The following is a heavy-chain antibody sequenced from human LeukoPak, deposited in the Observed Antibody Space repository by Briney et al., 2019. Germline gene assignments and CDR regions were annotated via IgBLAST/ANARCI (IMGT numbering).Heavy chain of an antibody. CDR2: SAGSGGGGGT. Sequence: PGGSLRLSCVASGFTFSSYGMNWVRQAPGKVLEWVSSSAGSGGGGGTYHADSVKGRFTISRDDSKNTLFLHMNSLRVEDTAVYYCAKGTTGHCSGGTCYPFDMWGQGTVVTVSS. D-gene: IGHD2-15*01. J-gene: IGHJ3*02. CDR1: GFTFSSYG. CDR3: AKGTTGHCSGGTCYPFDM. V-gene: IGHV3-23*01.